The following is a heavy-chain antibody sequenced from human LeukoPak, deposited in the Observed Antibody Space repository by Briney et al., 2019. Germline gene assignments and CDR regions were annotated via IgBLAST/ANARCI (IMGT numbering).Heavy chain of an antibody. CDR2: IVWIGGST. CDR3: ARDLRHPDAFDI. V-gene: IGHV3-20*04. CDR1: GFTFADYG. J-gene: IGHJ3*02. Sequence: PGGSLRLSCAASGFTFADYGMSSVRQAPGQGLGWVCGIVWIGGSTGYADSVKGRVTISRDNAKNSLYLQMSSLRAEDTALYYCARDLRHPDAFDIWGQGTMVTVSS. D-gene: IGHD6-25*01.